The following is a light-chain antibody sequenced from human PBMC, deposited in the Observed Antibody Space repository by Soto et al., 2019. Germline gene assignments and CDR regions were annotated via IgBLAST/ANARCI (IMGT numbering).Light chain of an antibody. Sequence: IVMTQSQLSLRVTPGEPASISCRSSESLLHTNGNNYLDWYLQKPGQSPQLLIYFGSTRASGVPDRFSGSGSDTDFTLTISRVEAEDVRVYYCMQALQTRWTFGQGTKVDIK. J-gene: IGKJ1*01. CDR3: MQALQTRWT. CDR2: FGS. V-gene: IGKV2-28*01. CDR1: ESLLHTNGNNY.